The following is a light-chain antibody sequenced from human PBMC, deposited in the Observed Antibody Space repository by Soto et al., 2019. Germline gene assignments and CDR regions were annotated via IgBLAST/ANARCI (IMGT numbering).Light chain of an antibody. V-gene: IGLV1-44*01. J-gene: IGLJ1*01. CDR3: AAWDDSLNGRV. Sequence: SVLTQPPSASGTPGQRVTISCSGSTSNIGSNTVNWYQQLPGTAPKLLIYSNNQRPSGVPGRFSGSKSGTSASLAISGLQSEDEADYYCAAWDDSLNGRVFGTGTKLTVL. CDR1: TSNIGSNT. CDR2: SNN.